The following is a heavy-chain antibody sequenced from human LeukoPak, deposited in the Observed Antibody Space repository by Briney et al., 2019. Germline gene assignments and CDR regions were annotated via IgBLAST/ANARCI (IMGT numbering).Heavy chain of an antibody. Sequence: GGSLRLSCAASGFTFSSYGMHWVRQAPGKGLEWVAGISKNGNHQSYADSVKGRFTISRDNSKNTLFLQMNSLRAEDTAVYYCARLATIMVAFDYWGQGTLVTVSS. V-gene: IGHV3-33*05. CDR3: ARLATIMVAFDY. D-gene: IGHD2-8*01. J-gene: IGHJ4*02. CDR2: ISKNGNHQ. CDR1: GFTFSSYG.